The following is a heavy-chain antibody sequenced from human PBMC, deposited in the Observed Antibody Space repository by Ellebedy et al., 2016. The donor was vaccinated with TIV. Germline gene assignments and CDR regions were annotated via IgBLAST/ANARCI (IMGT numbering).Heavy chain of an antibody. V-gene: IGHV3-23*01. J-gene: IGHJ4*02. D-gene: IGHD6-19*01. CDR1: GLTFSSHA. Sequence: PGGSLRLSCAVSGLTFSSHAMGWVRQAPGRGLEWVSPITATGDSTYYADSVKGRFTVSRDNSMTTVYLEMNSLRAEDTALYYCARDLDKSSGWYGGAAYWGQGTQVTVSS. CDR3: ARDLDKSSGWYGGAAY. CDR2: ITATGDST.